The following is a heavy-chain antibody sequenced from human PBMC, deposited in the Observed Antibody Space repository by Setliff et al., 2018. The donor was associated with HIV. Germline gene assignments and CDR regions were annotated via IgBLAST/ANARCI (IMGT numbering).Heavy chain of an antibody. Sequence: PGESLKISCAASGFTFSAYAMTWVRQAPGKGLEWVSATTSNGRTTDYAESVRGRFILSRDNSGNTLYLQMTSLRAEDTATYYCAKAWGSGYPSFESALMFDVWGQGTLVTVSS. CDR3: AKAWGSGYPSFESALMFDV. CDR1: GFTFSAYA. CDR2: TTSNGRTT. J-gene: IGHJ4*02. V-gene: IGHV3-23*01. D-gene: IGHD3-16*01.